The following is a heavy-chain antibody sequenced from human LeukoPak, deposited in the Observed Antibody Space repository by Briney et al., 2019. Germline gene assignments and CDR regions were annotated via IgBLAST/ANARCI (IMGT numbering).Heavy chain of an antibody. CDR3: TRSRTGSDAFDI. CDR2: IRSKAYGGTT. V-gene: IGHV3-49*04. CDR1: GFTFGDYA. Sequence: GGSLRLSCTASGFTFGDYAMSWVRQAPGKGLEWVGFIRSKAYGGTTEYAASVKGRFTISRDDSKSIAYLQMNSLKTEDTAVYYCTRSRTGSDAFDIWGQGTMVTVSS. J-gene: IGHJ3*02. D-gene: IGHD6-13*01.